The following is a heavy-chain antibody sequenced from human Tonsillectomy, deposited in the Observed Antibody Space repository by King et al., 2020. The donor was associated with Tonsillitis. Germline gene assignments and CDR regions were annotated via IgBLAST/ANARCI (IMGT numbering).Heavy chain of an antibody. D-gene: IGHD6-13*01. J-gene: IGHJ4*02. CDR3: VRGATGYSSSWSQYYFDY. Sequence: VQLVESGGGLVKPGGSLRLSCAASGFTFSSYSMNWVRQAPGKGLEWVSSISSSSSYIYYADSVKGRFTISRDNAKNSLYLQMNSLRAEDTAVYYCVRGATGYSSSWSQYYFDYWGQGTLVTVSS. CDR2: ISSSSSYI. V-gene: IGHV3-21*01. CDR1: GFTFSSYS.